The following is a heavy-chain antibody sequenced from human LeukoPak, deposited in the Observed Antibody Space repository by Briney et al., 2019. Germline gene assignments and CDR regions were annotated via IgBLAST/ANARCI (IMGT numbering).Heavy chain of an antibody. V-gene: IGHV4-31*03. CDR3: ARSRGKYYFDY. CDR2: IYYSGST. J-gene: IGHJ4*02. D-gene: IGHD3-16*01. Sequence: SETLSLTCTVSGGSISSGGYYWSWIRQHPGKGLEWIGCIYYSGSTYYNPSLKSRVTISVDTSKNQFSLKLSSVTAADTAVYYCARSRGKYYFDYWGQGTLVTVSS. CDR1: GGSISSGGYY.